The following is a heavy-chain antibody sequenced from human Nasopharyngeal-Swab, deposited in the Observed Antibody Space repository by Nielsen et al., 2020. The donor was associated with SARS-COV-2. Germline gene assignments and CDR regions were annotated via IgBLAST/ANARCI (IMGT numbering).Heavy chain of an antibody. Sequence: GGSLRLSCAASGFAFNRHGMHWVRQAPGKGLEWVAIIWYDGTNKDYADSVKGRFTISRDDSKDTVYLQMNSLRAEDTAVYYCARTFTLRGIAEAGNVGDLWGQGTMVTVS. CDR2: IWYDGTNK. V-gene: IGHV3-33*01. CDR3: ARTFTLRGIAEAGNVGDL. J-gene: IGHJ3*01. CDR1: GFAFNRHG. D-gene: IGHD6-19*01.